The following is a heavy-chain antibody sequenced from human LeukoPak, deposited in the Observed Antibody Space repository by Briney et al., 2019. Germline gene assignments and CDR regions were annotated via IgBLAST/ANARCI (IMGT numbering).Heavy chain of an antibody. CDR2: ISPYNGNT. D-gene: IGHD4-23*01. J-gene: IGHJ6*04. CDR1: GYTFRNYG. V-gene: IGHV1-18*01. CDR3: ARGGVTSVVDV. Sequence: ASVKVSCKTSGYTFRNYGITWVRQIPGQGLEWMGWISPYNGNTNYAQKLQGRVTMTTDTSTSTAYMELRSLTSDDTAVYYCARGGVTSVVDVWGKGTTVTIYS.